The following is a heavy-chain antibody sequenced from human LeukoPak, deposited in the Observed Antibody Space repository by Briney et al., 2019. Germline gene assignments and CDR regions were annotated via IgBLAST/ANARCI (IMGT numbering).Heavy chain of an antibody. Sequence: SETLSLTCTVSGGSISSYYWSWVRQPPGKGLEWIGYIYYSGSTNYNPSLKSRVTISVDTSKNQFSLKLSSVTTADTAVYYCAKQTTLDTAMSTQDNPVFDYWGQGTLVTVSS. V-gene: IGHV4-59*01. CDR3: AKQTTLDTAMSTQDNPVFDY. J-gene: IGHJ4*02. CDR1: GGSISSYY. D-gene: IGHD5-18*01. CDR2: IYYSGST.